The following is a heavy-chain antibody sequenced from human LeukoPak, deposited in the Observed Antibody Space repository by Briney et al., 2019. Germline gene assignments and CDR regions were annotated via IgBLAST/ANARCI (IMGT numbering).Heavy chain of an antibody. CDR1: GFTFSSYW. Sequence: GGSLRLSWAASGFTFSSYWMHWVRQAPGKGLVWVSSINSDGSSKNYADSVKGRFTISRDNAKNTLYLQMNSLTAADTAVYYCARDVGLTYYYDSSGSVNGYAFDIWGQGTMVTVSS. V-gene: IGHV3-74*01. CDR2: INSDGSSK. J-gene: IGHJ3*02. CDR3: ARDVGLTYYYDSSGSVNGYAFDI. D-gene: IGHD3-22*01.